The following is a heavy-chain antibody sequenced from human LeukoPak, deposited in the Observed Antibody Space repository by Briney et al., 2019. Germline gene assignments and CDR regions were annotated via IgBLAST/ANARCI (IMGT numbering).Heavy chain of an antibody. CDR3: ARSWGGIAVAGTEEWYFDL. D-gene: IGHD6-19*01. CDR2: IYPGDSDT. V-gene: IGHV5-51*01. CDR1: GYSFTSYW. Sequence: GESLXXSXKGSGYSFTSYWIGWVRPMPGKGLEWMGIIYPGDSDTRYSPSFHGQVTISADKSISTAYLQWSSLKASDTAMYYCARSWGGIAVAGTEEWYFDLWGRGTLVTVSS. J-gene: IGHJ2*01.